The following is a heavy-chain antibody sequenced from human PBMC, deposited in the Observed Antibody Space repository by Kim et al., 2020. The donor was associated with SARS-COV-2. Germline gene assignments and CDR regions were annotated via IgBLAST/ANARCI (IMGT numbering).Heavy chain of an antibody. D-gene: IGHD3-9*01. V-gene: IGHV3-30*18. J-gene: IGHJ4*02. CDR2: ISYDGSNK. Sequence: GGSLRLSCAASGFTFSSYGMHWVRQAPGKGLEWVAVISYDGSNKYYADSVKGRFTISRDNSKNTLYLQMNSLRAEDTAVYYCAKPQPDRGLVNIGGGDYWGQGTLVTVSS. CDR1: GFTFSSYG. CDR3: AKPQPDRGLVNIGGGDY.